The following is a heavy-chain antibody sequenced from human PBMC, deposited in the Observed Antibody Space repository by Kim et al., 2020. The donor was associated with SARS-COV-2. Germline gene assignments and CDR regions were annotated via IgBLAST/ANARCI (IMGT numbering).Heavy chain of an antibody. D-gene: IGHD6-19*01. Sequence: GGSLRLSCAASGFTFDDYAMHWVRQTPGKGLEWVSGISWNSDNIVYADSVKGRFTISRDNAKNSLYLQMNSLRAEDTALYYCAKDIGYTSGSFDYWGQGTQVTVSS. J-gene: IGHJ4*02. CDR2: ISWNSDNI. CDR3: AKDIGYTSGSFDY. V-gene: IGHV3-9*01. CDR1: GFTFDDYA.